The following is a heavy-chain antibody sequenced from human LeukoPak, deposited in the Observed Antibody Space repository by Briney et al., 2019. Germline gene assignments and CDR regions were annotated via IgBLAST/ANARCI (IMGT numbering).Heavy chain of an antibody. CDR1: GFTFSDYG. Sequence: HPGGSLRLSCGASGFTFSDYGMLWVRQAPGKGLEWVSAISGSGGSTYYADSVKGRFTISRDNSKNTLYLQMNSLRAEDTAVYYCAKFKRLDYYYYMDVWGKGTTVTVSS. V-gene: IGHV3-23*01. CDR3: AKFKRLDYYYYMDV. D-gene: IGHD6-6*01. J-gene: IGHJ6*03. CDR2: ISGSGGST.